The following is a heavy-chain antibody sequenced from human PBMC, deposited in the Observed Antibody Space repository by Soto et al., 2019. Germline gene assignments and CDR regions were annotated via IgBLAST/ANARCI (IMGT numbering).Heavy chain of an antibody. V-gene: IGHV4-31*03. J-gene: IGHJ5*02. Sequence: QVQLQESGPGLVKPSQTLSLTCTVSGGSISSGGYYWSWIRQHPGKGLEWIGYIFYSGTTYYNPALKSRVTISVDTAKNQVSLKLSPGTAADTAVYYCARSVDPWGQGTLVTVSS. CDR3: ARSVDP. CDR1: GGSISSGGYY. CDR2: IFYSGTT.